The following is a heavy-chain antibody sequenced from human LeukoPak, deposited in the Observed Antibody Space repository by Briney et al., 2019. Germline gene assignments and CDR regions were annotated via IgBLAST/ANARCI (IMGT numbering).Heavy chain of an antibody. V-gene: IGHV3-30-3*01. CDR3: ARGPASSGSYRKFDY. D-gene: IGHD1-26*01. J-gene: IGHJ4*02. Sequence: PGRSLRLSCAASGLTFSSYAMHWVRQSPGKGLEWVAVISYDGSNKYYADSVKGRFTISRDNSKNTLYLQMNSLRAEDTAVYYCARGPASSGSYRKFDYWGQGTLVTVSS. CDR2: ISYDGSNK. CDR1: GLTFSSYA.